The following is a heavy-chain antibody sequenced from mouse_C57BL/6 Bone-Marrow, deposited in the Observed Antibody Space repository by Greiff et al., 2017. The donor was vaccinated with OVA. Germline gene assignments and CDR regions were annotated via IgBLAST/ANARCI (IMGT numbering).Heavy chain of an antibody. Sequence: EVQLVESGPGLVKPSQSLSLTCSVTGYSITSGYYWNWIRQFPGNKLEWMGYISYDGSNNYNPSLKNRISITRDTSKNQFFLKLNSVTTEDTATYYCAREGYYYGSSAAWFAYWGQGTLVTVSA. J-gene: IGHJ3*01. V-gene: IGHV3-6*01. CDR3: AREGYYYGSSAAWFAY. CDR2: ISYDGSN. D-gene: IGHD1-1*01. CDR1: GYSITSGYY.